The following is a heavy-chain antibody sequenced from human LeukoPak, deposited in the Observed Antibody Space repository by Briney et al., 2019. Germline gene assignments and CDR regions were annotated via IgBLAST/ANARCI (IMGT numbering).Heavy chain of an antibody. D-gene: IGHD1-1*01. J-gene: IGHJ4*02. Sequence: NPSETLSLTCTVSGDFITAYYWSWIRQAPGKGLEWIGYVYYSGKTEYNPSLRSRVTISLEMSNHQFSLKLTSVTAADTAVYYCASNTGTVFDNWGQGALVTVSS. CDR1: GDFITAYY. CDR3: ASNTGTVFDN. CDR2: VYYSGKT. V-gene: IGHV4-59*01.